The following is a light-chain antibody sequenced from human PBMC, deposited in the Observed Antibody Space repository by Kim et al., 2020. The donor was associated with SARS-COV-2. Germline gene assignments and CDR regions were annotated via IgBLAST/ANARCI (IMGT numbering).Light chain of an antibody. CDR3: QSYDSSLSARV. Sequence: RVTISGAGNNSNIGASYNVHWYQQLPGTAPKLLIYDNNNRPSGVPDRFSGSKSGTSASLAITGLQAEDEADYYCQSYDSSLSARVFGGGTQLTVL. J-gene: IGLJ2*01. CDR1: NSNIGASYN. CDR2: DNN. V-gene: IGLV1-40*01.